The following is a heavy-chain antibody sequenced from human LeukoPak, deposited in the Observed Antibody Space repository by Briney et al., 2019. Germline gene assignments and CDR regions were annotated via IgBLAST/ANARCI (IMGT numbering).Heavy chain of an antibody. CDR3: ARAYDSSGYYLYFDY. V-gene: IGHV4-30-4*08. Sequence: SQTLSLTCTVSGGSISSGDYYWSWIRQPPGKGLEWFGYIYYSGSTYYNPSLKSRVTISVDTSKNQFSLRLSSVTAADTAVYYCARAYDSSGYYLYFDYWGQGTLVTVSS. CDR2: IYYSGST. CDR1: GGSISSGDYY. J-gene: IGHJ4*02. D-gene: IGHD3-22*01.